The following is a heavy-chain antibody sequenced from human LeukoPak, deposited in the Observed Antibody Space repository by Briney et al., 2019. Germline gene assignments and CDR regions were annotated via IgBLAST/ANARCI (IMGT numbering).Heavy chain of an antibody. CDR2: IYSGGST. D-gene: IGHD6-13*01. CDR3: ARDQAAAGYYYYYSMVV. J-gene: IGHJ6*02. Sequence: GGSLRLSCVGSGFTFSYYWVTWVRQAPGKGLEWVSVIYSGGSTDYADSVKGRFTISRDNSKNTVYLQMNSLRAEDTAVYYCARDQAAAGYYYYYSMVVWGQGTTVTVSS. V-gene: IGHV3-53*01. CDR1: GFTFSYYW.